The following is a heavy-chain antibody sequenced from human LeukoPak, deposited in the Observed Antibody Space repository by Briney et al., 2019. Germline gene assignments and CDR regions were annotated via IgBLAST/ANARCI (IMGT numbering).Heavy chain of an antibody. V-gene: IGHV1-8*01. CDR2: MNPNSGNT. CDR3: ARVAAAGTKGDY. CDR1: GYTFTSYD. Sequence: ASVKVSCKASGYTFTSYDISWVRQATGQGLEWMGWMNPNSGNTGYAQKFQGRVTMTRNTSISTAYMELSSLRSEDTAVYYCARVAAAGTKGDYWGQGTLVTVSS. J-gene: IGHJ4*02. D-gene: IGHD6-13*01.